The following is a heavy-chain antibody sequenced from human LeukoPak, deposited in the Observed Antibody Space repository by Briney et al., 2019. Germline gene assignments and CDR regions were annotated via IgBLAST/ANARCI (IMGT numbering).Heavy chain of an antibody. J-gene: IGHJ3*01. V-gene: IGHV3-33*01. CDR2: IWYDGSNK. CDR1: GFTFSSYG. Sequence: PGGSLRLSCAASGFTFSSYGMHWVRQAPGKGLEWEAVIWYDGSNKYYADSVKGRFTISRDNSKNTLYLQMNSLRAEDTAVYYCARDGVENYDYVWGSYRRDAFDFWGQGTMVTVSS. CDR3: ARDGVENYDYVWGSYRRDAFDF. D-gene: IGHD3-16*02.